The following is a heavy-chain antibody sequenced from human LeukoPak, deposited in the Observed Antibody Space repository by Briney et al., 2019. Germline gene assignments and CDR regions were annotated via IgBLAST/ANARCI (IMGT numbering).Heavy chain of an antibody. Sequence: GGSLRLACAASGFTFSSYAMSWVRQAPGKGLEWVSVISGSGGSTYYADSVKGRFTISRDNSKNTLYLQMNSLRAEDTAVYYCAKEIYGDSTGGRFQHWGQGTLVTVSS. CDR1: GFTFSSYA. CDR2: ISGSGGST. CDR3: AKEIYGDSTGGRFQH. D-gene: IGHD4-17*01. J-gene: IGHJ1*01. V-gene: IGHV3-23*01.